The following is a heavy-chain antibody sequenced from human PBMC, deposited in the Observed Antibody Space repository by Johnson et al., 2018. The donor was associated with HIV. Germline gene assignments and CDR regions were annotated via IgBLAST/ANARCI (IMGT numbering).Heavy chain of an antibody. D-gene: IGHD1-26*01. Sequence: VQLVESGGGLVKPGGSLRLSCAASGFTFSNAWMSWVRQAPGKGLEWVANIKQDGSEKYYVDSVKGRFTISRDNAKNPLYLQMNSLRAEDTAVYYCAREGEWELLPGAFDIWGQGTMVTVSS. CDR2: IKQDGSEK. J-gene: IGHJ3*02. CDR1: GFTFSNAW. V-gene: IGHV3-7*01. CDR3: AREGEWELLPGAFDI.